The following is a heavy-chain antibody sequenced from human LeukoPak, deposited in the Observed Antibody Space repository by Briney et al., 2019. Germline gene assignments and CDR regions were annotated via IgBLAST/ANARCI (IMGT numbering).Heavy chain of an antibody. Sequence: GASAKVSCKASGYTFTNYYMNWVRQAPGQGLEWMGIINPSGGSTSYAQKFQGRVTVTRDTSTSTVYMELSSLRSEDTAMYYCAREGEIGYDLSDYWGQGTLVTVSS. D-gene: IGHD5-12*01. V-gene: IGHV1-46*01. CDR3: AREGEIGYDLSDY. J-gene: IGHJ4*02. CDR1: GYTFTNYY. CDR2: INPSGGST.